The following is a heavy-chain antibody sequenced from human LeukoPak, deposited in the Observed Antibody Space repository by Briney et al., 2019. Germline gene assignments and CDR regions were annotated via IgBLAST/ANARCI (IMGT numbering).Heavy chain of an antibody. CDR3: ARGGSGSS. CDR2: IKEDGAEK. CDR1: GFMISNYW. Sequence: GESLRLSCAASGFMISNYWMNWVRQAAGKGLEWVATIKEDGAEKYYVDSVKGRFTISRDNARNSLFLQMSTLRVEDTAVYYCARGGSGSSWGQGTLVTVSS. D-gene: IGHD3-10*01. J-gene: IGHJ5*02. V-gene: IGHV3-7*04.